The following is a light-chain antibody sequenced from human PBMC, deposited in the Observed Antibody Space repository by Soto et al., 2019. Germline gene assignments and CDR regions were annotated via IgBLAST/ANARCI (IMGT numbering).Light chain of an antibody. V-gene: IGKV3-20*01. Sequence: EIVLTQSPGTLSLSPGERVTLSCRASQSVSSNYLAWYQQKPGQAPRLLIYGASSRATGIPDRFSGSGSGTDFTLTIRRLEPEDFAVYYCQQYGSSYPWTFGQGTKVEIK. CDR3: QQYGSSYPWT. J-gene: IGKJ1*01. CDR2: GAS. CDR1: QSVSSNY.